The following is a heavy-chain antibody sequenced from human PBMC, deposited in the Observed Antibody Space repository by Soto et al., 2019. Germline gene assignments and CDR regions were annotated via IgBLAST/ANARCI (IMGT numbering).Heavy chain of an antibody. CDR3: ARGDYYDSSGYFFDY. CDR1: GGSISSGDYY. CDR2: IYYSGST. J-gene: IGHJ4*02. V-gene: IGHV4-30-4*01. D-gene: IGHD3-22*01. Sequence: PSETLSLTCIVSGGSISSGDYYWIWIRHPPGKGLEWIGYIYYSGSTYYNPSLKSRVTISVDTSKNQFSLKLSSVTAADTAVYYCARGDYYDSSGYFFDYWGQGTLVTVSS.